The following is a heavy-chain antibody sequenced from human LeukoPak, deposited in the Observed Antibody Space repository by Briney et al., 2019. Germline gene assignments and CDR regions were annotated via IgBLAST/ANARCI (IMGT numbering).Heavy chain of an antibody. CDR3: ARAGLELKIDY. J-gene: IGHJ4*02. CDR2: INHSGST. D-gene: IGHD1-7*01. CDR1: GGSFSGYY. V-gene: IGHV4-34*01. Sequence: PSETLSLTCAVYGGSFSGYYWSRIRQPPGKGLEWIGEINHSGSTNYNPSLKSRVTISVDTSKNQFSLKLSSVTAADTAVYYCARAGLELKIDYWGQGTLVTVSS.